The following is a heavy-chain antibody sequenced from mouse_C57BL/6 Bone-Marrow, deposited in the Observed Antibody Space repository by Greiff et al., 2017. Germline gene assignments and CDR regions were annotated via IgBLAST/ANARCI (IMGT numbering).Heavy chain of an antibody. V-gene: IGHV5-6*01. CDR3: ARLGYGSEAMDY. Sequence: EVHLVESGGDLVKPGGSLKLSCAASGFTFSSYGMSWVRQTPDKRLEWVATISSGGSYTYYPDSVKGRFTISRDNAKNTLYLQMCSLKSEDTAMYYCARLGYGSEAMDYWGQGTSVTVSS. D-gene: IGHD1-1*01. CDR1: GFTFSSYG. CDR2: ISSGGSYT. J-gene: IGHJ4*01.